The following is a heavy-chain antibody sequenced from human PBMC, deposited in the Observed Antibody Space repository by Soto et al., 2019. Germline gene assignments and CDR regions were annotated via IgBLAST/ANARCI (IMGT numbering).Heavy chain of an antibody. V-gene: IGHV4-34*01. CDR2: INHSGGT. D-gene: IGHD3-22*01. CDR3: ARGSVDTVDSSGFYEY. CDR1: GGSFSAYY. J-gene: IGHJ4*02. Sequence: LSLTCAVYGGSFSAYYWSWIRQPPGKGLEWIGEINHSGGTSYNPSLKSRVTISVDTSKSQFSLKLTSVTAADRAVYYCARGSVDTVDSSGFYEYWGQRTPVTVSS.